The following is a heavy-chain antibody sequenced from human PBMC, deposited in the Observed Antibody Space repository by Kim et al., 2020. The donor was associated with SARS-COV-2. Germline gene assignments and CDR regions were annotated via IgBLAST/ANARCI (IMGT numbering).Heavy chain of an antibody. CDR2: INPKNGDT. J-gene: IGHJ4*02. CDR3: ARAIINGASVFDY. CDR1: GYTFSDHF. Sequence: ASVKVSCKASGYTFSDHFMHWVRQAPGQGLEWMGRINPKNGDTDYAENFQGRVTMTRDTSISTVYMELTRLRSDDTAIYYCARAIINGASVFDYWGQETLVPVSA. D-gene: IGHD2-8*01. V-gene: IGHV1-2*06.